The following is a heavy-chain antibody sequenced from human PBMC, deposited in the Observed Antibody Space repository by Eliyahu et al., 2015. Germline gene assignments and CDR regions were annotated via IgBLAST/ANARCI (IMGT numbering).Heavy chain of an antibody. V-gene: IGHV3-64D*06. Sequence: EVQLVESGGGLVQPGGSLRLSCSASGFTFSTYTMHWVRQAPGKGLEYVSAISSDGGSTYYSDSVKGRFTVSRDNSKNTLYLQMSSLRTEDTAVYYCVKYGLSSWHWGAFDIWGQGTMVTVSS. CDR3: VKYGLSSWHWGAFDI. J-gene: IGHJ3*02. CDR2: ISSDGGST. D-gene: IGHD6-13*01. CDR1: GFTFSTYT.